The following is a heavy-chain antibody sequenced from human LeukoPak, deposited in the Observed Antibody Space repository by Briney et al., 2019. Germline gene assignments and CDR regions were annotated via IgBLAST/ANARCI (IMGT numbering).Heavy chain of an antibody. CDR3: AKLDYYDSSGYFDY. Sequence: GGSLRLSCAASGFTFSSYAMSWVRQAPGKGPEWVSAISGSGGSTYYADSVKGRFTISRDNSKNTLYLQMNSLRAEDTAVYYCAKLDYYDSSGYFDYWGQGTLVTVSS. J-gene: IGHJ4*02. V-gene: IGHV3-23*01. CDR2: ISGSGGST. D-gene: IGHD3-22*01. CDR1: GFTFSSYA.